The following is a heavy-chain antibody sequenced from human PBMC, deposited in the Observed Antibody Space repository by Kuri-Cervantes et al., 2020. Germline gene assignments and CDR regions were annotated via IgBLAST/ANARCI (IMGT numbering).Heavy chain of an antibody. CDR2: IYYSGST. D-gene: IGHD4-17*01. J-gene: IGHJ4*02. V-gene: IGHV4-39*01. Sequence: SETLSLTCTVSGGSISSGNYYWGWIRQPPGKGLEWIGSIYYSGSTYYNPSLKSRVTISVDTSKNQFSLKLSSVTAADTAVHYCARHSSMTTVLFDYWGQGALVTVSS. CDR1: GGSISSGNYY. CDR3: ARHSSMTTVLFDY.